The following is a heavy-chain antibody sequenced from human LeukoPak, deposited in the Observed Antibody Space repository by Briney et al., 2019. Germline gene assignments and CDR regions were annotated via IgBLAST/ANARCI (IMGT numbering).Heavy chain of an antibody. D-gene: IGHD1-26*01. CDR3: ARLSGSYSTGPHYFDY. Sequence: TSETLSLTCTVSGYSISSGYYWGWIRQPPGKGLEWIGSIYHSGSTYYNPSLKSRVTISVDTSKNQFSLKLSSVTAADTAVYYCARLSGSYSTGPHYFDYWGQGTLVTVSS. V-gene: IGHV4-38-2*02. J-gene: IGHJ4*02. CDR1: GYSISSGYY. CDR2: IYHSGST.